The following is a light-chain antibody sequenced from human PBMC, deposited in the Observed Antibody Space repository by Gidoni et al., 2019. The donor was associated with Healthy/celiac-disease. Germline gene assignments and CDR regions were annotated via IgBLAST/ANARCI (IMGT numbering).Light chain of an antibody. V-gene: IGLV3-19*01. CDR1: SLRSYY. CDR2: GTN. Sequence: SSELTQDPAVSVALGQTVRITCHGDSLRSYYASWYQQKPGQAPVLVIYGTNNRPSGIPDRFSDSSSGNTASLTITGAQAEDEADYYCNSRDSSGNHVVFGGGTKLTVL. CDR3: NSRDSSGNHVV. J-gene: IGLJ2*01.